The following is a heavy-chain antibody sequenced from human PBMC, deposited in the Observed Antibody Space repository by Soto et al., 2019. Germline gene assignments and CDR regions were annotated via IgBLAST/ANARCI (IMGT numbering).Heavy chain of an antibody. CDR1: GFTFSSYA. CDR3: AKVVHSSSWHHFDY. D-gene: IGHD6-13*01. Sequence: GGSLRLSCAASGFTFSSYAMSWVRQAPGKGLGWVSGISASGTGTYYADSVKGRFTISRDNSKNTLYLQMNSLRAEDTAVYYCAKVVHSSSWHHFDYWGQGTLVTVSS. CDR2: ISASGTGT. J-gene: IGHJ4*02. V-gene: IGHV3-23*01.